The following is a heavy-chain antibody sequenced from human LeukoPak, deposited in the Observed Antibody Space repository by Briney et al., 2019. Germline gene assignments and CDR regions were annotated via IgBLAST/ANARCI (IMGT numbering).Heavy chain of an antibody. CDR1: GGSFSGYY. CDR3: ARVRGYYYDSSGPRPYYFDY. V-gene: IGHV4-34*01. D-gene: IGHD3-22*01. J-gene: IGHJ4*02. CDR2: INHSGST. Sequence: SETLSRTCAVYGGSFSGYYWGWIRQPPGRGREWIGEINHSGSTNYHPFLKSRVTISVDTSKNQFSLKLSSVTAADTAVYYCARVRGYYYDSSGPRPYYFDYWGQGTLVTVSS.